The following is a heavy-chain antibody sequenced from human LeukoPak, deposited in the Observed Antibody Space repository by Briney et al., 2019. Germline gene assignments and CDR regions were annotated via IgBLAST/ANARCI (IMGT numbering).Heavy chain of an antibody. Sequence: GGSLRLSCAASGFTLSSYWMHWVRQAPGKGLVWVSRINSDGSSTSYADSVKGRFTISRDNAKNTLYLQMNSLRAEDTAVYYCARAGGGYYYMDVWGKGTTITVSS. CDR2: INSDGSST. D-gene: IGHD6-25*01. CDR3: ARAGGGYYYMDV. V-gene: IGHV3-74*01. CDR1: GFTLSSYW. J-gene: IGHJ6*03.